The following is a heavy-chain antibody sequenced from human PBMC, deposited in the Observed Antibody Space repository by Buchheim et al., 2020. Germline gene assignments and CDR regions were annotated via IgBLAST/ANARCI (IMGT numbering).Heavy chain of an antibody. CDR3: ARDVSGTSHFDY. CDR1: GFTFSSYW. CDR2: IKHDGSEK. Sequence: EVQLVESGGDLVQPGGSLRLSCVASGFTFSSYWMNWVRQAPGKGLEWVASIKHDGSEKYYVDSVKGRFTVSRDNAKNSLYLQMNSLRAEDTAVYYCARDVSGTSHFDYWGQGTL. J-gene: IGHJ4*02. V-gene: IGHV3-7*01. D-gene: IGHD2-2*01.